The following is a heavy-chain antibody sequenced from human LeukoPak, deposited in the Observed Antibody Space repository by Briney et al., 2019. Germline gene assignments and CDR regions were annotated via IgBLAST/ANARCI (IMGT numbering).Heavy chain of an antibody. Sequence: PGGSLRLSCAASGFTFNNHDMHWVRQAPGKGLEWVSYISSTSSYINYADSVKGRFTISRDNAKNSLFLQVNSLRAEDTAVYYCARVSQWLVPYWGQGTLVTVSS. CDR1: GFTFNNHD. D-gene: IGHD6-19*01. CDR3: ARVSQWLVPY. J-gene: IGHJ4*02. CDR2: ISSTSSYI. V-gene: IGHV3-11*05.